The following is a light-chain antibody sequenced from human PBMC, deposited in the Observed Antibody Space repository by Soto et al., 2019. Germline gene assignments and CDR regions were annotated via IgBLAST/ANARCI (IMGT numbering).Light chain of an antibody. CDR3: MQGMELPPT. J-gene: IGKJ1*01. CDR2: EVS. V-gene: IGKV2-29*03. CDR1: KNLLQSDGKTT. Sequence: DIVMTQTPLSLSVTPGQPASISCKSSKNLLQSDGKTTFHWYHQKPGQPPQLLIYEVSRRFSGVPDRFSGSGSGTDFTLKISRVEAEDVGIFYCMQGMELPPTFGQGTKVEVK.